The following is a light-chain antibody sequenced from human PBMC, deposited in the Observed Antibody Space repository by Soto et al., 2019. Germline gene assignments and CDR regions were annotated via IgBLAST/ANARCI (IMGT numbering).Light chain of an antibody. CDR2: TAS. V-gene: IGKV1-17*03. J-gene: IGKJ1*01. CDR1: QGIDNY. Sequence: DIQMTQSPSAMSSSVGDRVTITGRASQGIDNYLAWFQQKPGKVPRRLIYTASSLQSGVPSRFSGSGSGTEFTLTISSLQPEDFATYFCLQHKSYPWTFGQGTKVDIK. CDR3: LQHKSYPWT.